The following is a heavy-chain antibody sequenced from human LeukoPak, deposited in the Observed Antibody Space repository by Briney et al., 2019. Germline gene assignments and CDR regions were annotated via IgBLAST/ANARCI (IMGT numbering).Heavy chain of an antibody. CDR2: ISYDGSNK. V-gene: IGHV3-30-3*01. D-gene: IGHD2-15*01. CDR3: ARGSLPATGFDY. CDR1: GFTFSSYA. Sequence: GGSLRLSCAASGFTFSSYAMHWVRQAPGKGLEWVAVISYDGSNKYYADSVKGRFTISRDNSKNTLYLQMNSLRAEDTAVYYCARGSLPATGFDYWGQGTLVTVSS. J-gene: IGHJ4*02.